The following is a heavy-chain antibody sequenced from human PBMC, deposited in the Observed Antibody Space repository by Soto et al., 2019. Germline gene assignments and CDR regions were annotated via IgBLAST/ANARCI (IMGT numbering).Heavy chain of an antibody. J-gene: IGHJ4*02. CDR2: IRDRAYNYAT. CDR1: GFVFKHSS. D-gene: IGHD3-22*01. V-gene: IGHV3-73*01. Sequence: GGSLNPSCAASGFVFKHSSIHSVRHASGKGLEWVGRIRDRAYNYATSYAASVKGRFTISRDDSSNTAFLQMNSLKTEDTAIYYCTRLISAAQDYWGQGTRVTVSS. CDR3: TRLISAAQDY.